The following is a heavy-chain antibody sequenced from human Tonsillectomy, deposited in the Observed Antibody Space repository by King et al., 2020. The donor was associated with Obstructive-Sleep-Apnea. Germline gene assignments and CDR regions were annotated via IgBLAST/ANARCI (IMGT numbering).Heavy chain of an antibody. CDR3: ARERAAGTNWFDH. D-gene: IGHD6-13*01. CDR1: GGSISSSSYY. Sequence: QLQESGPGLVKPSETLSLTCTVSGGSISSSSYYWGWIRQPPGKGLEWIGNIYYSGRTYDNPSLKSRVTISVDTSKNQFSLKLSSVTAADTAVYYCARERAAGTNWFDHWGQGTLVTVSS. CDR2: IYYSGRT. V-gene: IGHV4-39*07. J-gene: IGHJ5*02.